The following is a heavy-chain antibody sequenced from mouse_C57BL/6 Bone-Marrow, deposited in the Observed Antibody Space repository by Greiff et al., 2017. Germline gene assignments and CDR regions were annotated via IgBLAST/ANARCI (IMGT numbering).Heavy chain of an antibody. V-gene: IGHV1-81*01. D-gene: IGHD1-1*01. J-gene: IGHJ4*01. Sequence: QVQLQQSGAELARPGASVSLSCKASGYTFTSYGISWVKQRTGQGLEWLGEIYPRSGNTYYTEKFKGKATLTADKSSRTAYMELRSLSSEDSAVYFCASHYYGSTLDYWGQGTSVTVSS. CDR2: IYPRSGNT. CDR3: ASHYYGSTLDY. CDR1: GYTFTSYG.